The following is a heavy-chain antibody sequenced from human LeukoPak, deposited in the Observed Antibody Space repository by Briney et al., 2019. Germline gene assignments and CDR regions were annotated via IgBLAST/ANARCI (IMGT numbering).Heavy chain of an antibody. V-gene: IGHV3-30*18. CDR1: GFTFNNYG. Sequence: PGGSLRLSCAASGFTFNNYGMHWVRQAPGKGLEWVAVISQDGRNKDYADSVKGRFAIYRDNSKNTLYLQMDSLRAEDSAVYYCAKDIKAVMLFFGEVDPDNYFYGLHVWGQGTTVTVSS. D-gene: IGHD3-10*01. J-gene: IGHJ6*02. CDR3: AKDIKAVMLFFGEVDPDNYFYGLHV. CDR2: ISQDGRNK.